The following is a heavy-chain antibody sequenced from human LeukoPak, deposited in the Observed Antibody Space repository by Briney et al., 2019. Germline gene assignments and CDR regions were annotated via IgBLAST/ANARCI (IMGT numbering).Heavy chain of an antibody. CDR1: GGSFSGYY. V-gene: IGHV4-34*01. Sequence: SETLSLICAVYGGSFSGYYWSWIRQPPGKGLEWIGEINHSGSTNYNPSLKSRVTISVDTSKNQFSLKLSSVTAADTAVYYCARRKRGRLVVGAFDIWGQGTMVTVSS. CDR2: INHSGST. D-gene: IGHD6-19*01. J-gene: IGHJ3*02. CDR3: ARRKRGRLVVGAFDI.